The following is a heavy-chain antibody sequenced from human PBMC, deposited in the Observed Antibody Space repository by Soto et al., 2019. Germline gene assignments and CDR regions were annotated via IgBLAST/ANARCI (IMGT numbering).Heavy chain of an antibody. CDR2: IKRKSDGGTT. V-gene: IGHV3-15*01. CDR1: GFTFSNAW. J-gene: IGHJ4*02. D-gene: IGHD6-19*01. Sequence: GGSLRLSCAGSGFTFSNAWMSWVRQAPGKGLKWVGRIKRKSDGGTTDYAAPVKGRFTISRDDSKNTLYLQMNSLKTEDTAVYYCPTSGSGWDYFDYWGQGTLVTVSS. CDR3: PTSGSGWDYFDY.